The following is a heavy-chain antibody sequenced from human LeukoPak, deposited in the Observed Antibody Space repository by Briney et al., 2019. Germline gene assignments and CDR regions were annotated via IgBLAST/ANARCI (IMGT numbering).Heavy chain of an antibody. V-gene: IGHV3-48*04. CDR3: ARGGRGYSYGYDVDY. J-gene: IGHJ4*02. CDR2: ISSSGSTI. D-gene: IGHD5-18*01. Sequence: GGSLRLSCAASGFTFSSYAMSWVRQAPGKGLEWVSYISSSGSTIYYADSVKGRFTISRDNAKNSLYLQMNSLRAEDTAVYYCARGGRGYSYGYDVDYWGQGTLVTVSS. CDR1: GFTFSSYA.